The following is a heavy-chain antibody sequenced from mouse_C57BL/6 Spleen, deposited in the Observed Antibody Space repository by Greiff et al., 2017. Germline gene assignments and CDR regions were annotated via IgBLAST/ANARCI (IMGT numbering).Heavy chain of an antibody. Sequence: EVQLQQSGPVLVKPGASVKMSCKASGYTFTDYYMNWVKQSHGKSLEWIGVLNPYNGGTSYNQKFKGKATLTVDKSSSTAYMELNSLTSEDSAVYYCARGVGSSYDYFDYWGQGTTLTVSS. CDR2: LNPYNGGT. CDR1: GYTFTDYY. J-gene: IGHJ2*01. V-gene: IGHV1-19*01. CDR3: ARGVGSSYDYFDY. D-gene: IGHD1-1*01.